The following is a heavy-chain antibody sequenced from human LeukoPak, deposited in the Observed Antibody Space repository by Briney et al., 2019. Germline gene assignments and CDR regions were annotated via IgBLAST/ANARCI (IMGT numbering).Heavy chain of an antibody. V-gene: IGHV4-59*01. J-gene: IGHJ4*02. CDR3: ARGAAGYSYG. CDR2: IYYSGST. CDR1: GGSISSYY. Sequence: SETLSLTCTVSGGSISSYYWCWIRQPPGKGLEWIGHIYYSGSTNYNPSLKSRLTISIDTSKNQFSLRLSSVTAADTAVYYCARGAAGYSYGWGQGTLVTVSS. D-gene: IGHD5-18*01.